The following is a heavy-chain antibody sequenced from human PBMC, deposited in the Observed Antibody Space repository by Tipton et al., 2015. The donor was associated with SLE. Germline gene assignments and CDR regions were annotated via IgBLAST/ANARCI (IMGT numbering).Heavy chain of an antibody. V-gene: IGHV4-39*07. CDR3: ARAGSGWELGHYYYYMDV. D-gene: IGHD1-26*01. J-gene: IGHJ6*03. Sequence: TLSLTCTVSGGSISSSSYYWGWVRQPPGKGLEWIGSIYYSGSTYYNPSLKSRVTISVDTYKNQFSLKLSSVTAADTAVYYCARAGSGWELGHYYYYMDVWGKGTTVTVSS. CDR2: IYYSGST. CDR1: GGSISSSSYY.